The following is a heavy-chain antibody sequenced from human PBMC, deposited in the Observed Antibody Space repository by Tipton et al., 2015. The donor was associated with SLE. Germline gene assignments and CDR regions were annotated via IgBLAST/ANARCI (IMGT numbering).Heavy chain of an antibody. J-gene: IGHJ2*01. CDR1: GGSFSGYY. Sequence: TLSLTCAVYGGSFSGYYWSWIRQPPGKGLEWIGYIYSGGTTNYNPSLRSRVAMSVDTSQNQFSLKLSSVTAADTAVYYCARHGGYWYFDFWGRGTLVTVSS. D-gene: IGHD3-16*01. V-gene: IGHV4-59*08. CDR3: ARHGGYWYFDF. CDR2: IYSGGTT.